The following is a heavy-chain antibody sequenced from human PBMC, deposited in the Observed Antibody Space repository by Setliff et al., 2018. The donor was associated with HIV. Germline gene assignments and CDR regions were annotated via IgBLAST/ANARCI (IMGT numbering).Heavy chain of an antibody. V-gene: IGHV4-61*02. CDR2: IYTSGST. Sequence: PSETLCLTCTVSGGSISSGNYYWSWIRQPAGKALEWIGRIYTSGSTNYNPSLKSRVTMSVDTSKNQFSLKLSSVTAADTGIYYCARENRFYASGSHYAEWGFDPWGQGVLVTVSS. CDR1: GGSISSGNYY. CDR3: ARENRFYASGSHYAEWGFDP. J-gene: IGHJ5*02. D-gene: IGHD3-10*01.